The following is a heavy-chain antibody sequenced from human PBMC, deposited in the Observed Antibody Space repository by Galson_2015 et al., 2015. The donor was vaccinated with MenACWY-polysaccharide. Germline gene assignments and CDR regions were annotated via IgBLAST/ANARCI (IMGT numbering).Heavy chain of an antibody. J-gene: IGHJ4*01. CDR3: TSGQPRWCPFGY. CDR1: NSSIKSSYY. CDR2: TFHSGSL. V-gene: IGHV4-38-2*02. D-gene: IGHD2-21*01. Sequence: SETLSLTCSVSNSSIKSSYYWGWVRQPPGEGLEGVGSTFHSGSLYHIPSLRGRVTMSEDTSTNPFSRDLTPVTAAATAVYYCTSGQPRWCPFGYWGYGALVT.